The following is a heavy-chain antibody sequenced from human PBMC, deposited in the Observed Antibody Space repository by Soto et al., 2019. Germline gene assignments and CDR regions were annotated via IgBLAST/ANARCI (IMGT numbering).Heavy chain of an antibody. V-gene: IGHV3-33*08. J-gene: IGHJ4*02. Sequence: GGSLRLSCAASGFTISSYAMHWVRQAPGKGLEWVAVIWHDGSDKYYADSVKGRFTISRDNSKNTLYLQMNSLTVEDTAVYYCVRDGVGATTYFGYFDYWGQGTLVTVSS. CDR2: IWHDGSDK. CDR1: GFTISSYA. D-gene: IGHD1-26*01. CDR3: VRDGVGATTYFGYFDY.